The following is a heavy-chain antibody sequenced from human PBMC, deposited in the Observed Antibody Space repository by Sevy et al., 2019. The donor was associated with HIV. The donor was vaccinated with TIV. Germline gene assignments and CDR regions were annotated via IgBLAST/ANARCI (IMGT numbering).Heavy chain of an antibody. V-gene: IGHV3-23*01. CDR2: LSFGCGEI. Sequence: GGSLRLSCAASGFTFSKYSISWVPQPPGKGLEGFSTLSFGCGEINYADSVKGRFTISRDNSKSSVYLQMNNLRPEDTAVYYCAREGCTKPHDYWGQGTLVTVSS. CDR1: GFTFSKYS. CDR3: AREGCTKPHDY. J-gene: IGHJ4*02. D-gene: IGHD2-8*01.